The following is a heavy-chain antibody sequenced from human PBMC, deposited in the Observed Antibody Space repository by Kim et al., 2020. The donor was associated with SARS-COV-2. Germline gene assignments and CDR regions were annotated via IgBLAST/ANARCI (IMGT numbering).Heavy chain of an antibody. J-gene: IGHJ3*02. CDR2: IYSGGST. D-gene: IGHD3-10*01. CDR1: GLTVSSNY. V-gene: IGHV3-53*04. Sequence: GGSLRLSCAASGLTVSSNYMNWVRQAPGKGLEWVSVIYSGGSTYYADSVKGRVTISRPNSKNTLYLQMNSLRAEATAVYYFARAIWFGDAFDIWGQGTM. CDR3: ARAIWFGDAFDI.